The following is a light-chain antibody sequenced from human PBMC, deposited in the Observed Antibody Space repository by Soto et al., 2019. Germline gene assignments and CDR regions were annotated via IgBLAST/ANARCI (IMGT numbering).Light chain of an antibody. Sequence: DIQMTQSPSSVSASVGDRVTITCRASQGISSWLAWYQQKPGKAPNLLIYSASSLQSGVPSRFSGSGSGTDFTLTISSLQPDDFATYHCQQYNTHSPTFGGGTKVDIK. V-gene: IGKV1D-16*01. CDR2: SAS. CDR3: QQYNTHSPT. CDR1: QGISSW. J-gene: IGKJ4*01.